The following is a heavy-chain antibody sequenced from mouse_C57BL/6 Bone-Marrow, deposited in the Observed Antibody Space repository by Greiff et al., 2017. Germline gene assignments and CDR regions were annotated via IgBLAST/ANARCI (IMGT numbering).Heavy chain of an antibody. CDR2: ISNGGGST. V-gene: IGHV5-12*01. CDR3: ARHGNSNLDY. Sequence: EVNLVESGGGLVQPGGSLKLSCAASGFTFSDYYMYWVRQTPEKRLEWVAYISNGGGSTYYPDTVKGRFTISRDNAKNTLYLQMSRLKSEDTAMYYCARHGNSNLDYWGQGTTLTVSS. D-gene: IGHD2-5*01. CDR1: GFTFSDYY. J-gene: IGHJ2*01.